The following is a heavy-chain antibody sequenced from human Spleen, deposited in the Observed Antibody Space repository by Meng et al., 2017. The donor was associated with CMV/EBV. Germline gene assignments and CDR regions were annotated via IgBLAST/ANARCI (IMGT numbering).Heavy chain of an antibody. CDR3: AKARGAYCGDDCYSGCDY. V-gene: IGHV3-23*01. J-gene: IGHJ4*02. Sequence: GESLKISCVVSGFTFSSYTMNWVRQAPGKGLEWVSLISGSAGSTKYADSVRGRFTISRHNSKNTPYLQMNSLRAEDTAVYYCAKARGAYCGDDCYSGCDYWGQGTLVTVSS. CDR2: ISGSAGST. D-gene: IGHD2-21*01. CDR1: GFTFSSYT.